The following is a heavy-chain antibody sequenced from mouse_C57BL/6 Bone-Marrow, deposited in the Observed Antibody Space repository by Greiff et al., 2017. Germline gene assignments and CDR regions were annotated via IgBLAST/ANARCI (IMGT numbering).Heavy chain of an antibody. CDR1: GYTFTSYW. V-gene: IGHV1-50*01. CDR2: IDPSDSYT. Sequence: VQLQQPGAELVKPGASVKLSCKASGYTFTSYWMQWVKQRPGQGLEWIGEIDPSDSYTNYNQKFKGKATLTVDTSSSTAYMQLSNLTSEDSAVYYCARGGYDYDGDYFVYWGQGTTLTGSS. CDR3: ARGGYDYDGDYFVY. D-gene: IGHD2-4*01. J-gene: IGHJ2*01.